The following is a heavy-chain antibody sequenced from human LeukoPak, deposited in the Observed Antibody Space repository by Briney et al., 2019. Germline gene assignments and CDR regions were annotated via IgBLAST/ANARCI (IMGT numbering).Heavy chain of an antibody. CDR3: ARLQMTTVTFDY. CDR1: GGSISSGGYY. CDR2: IYYSGST. J-gene: IGHJ4*02. Sequence: SETLSLTCTVSGGSISSGGYYWSRIRRHPGKGLEWIGYIYYSGSTYYNPSLKSRVTISVDTSKNQFSLKLSSVTAADTAVYYCARLQMTTVTFDYWGQGTLFTVSS. V-gene: IGHV4-31*03. D-gene: IGHD4-17*01.